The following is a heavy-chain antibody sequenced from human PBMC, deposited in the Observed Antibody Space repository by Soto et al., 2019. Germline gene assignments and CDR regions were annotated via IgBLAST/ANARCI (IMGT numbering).Heavy chain of an antibody. CDR3: ARVEYSSSWSYLGDAFDI. J-gene: IGHJ3*02. Sequence: DSVKVSCKASGYTFTSYGISWVRQAPGQGLEWMGWISAYNGNTNYAQKLQGRVTMTTDTSTSTAYMELRSLRSDDTAVYYCARVEYSSSWSYLGDAFDIWGEGKMVTVSS. D-gene: IGHD6-13*01. V-gene: IGHV1-18*04. CDR2: ISAYNGNT. CDR1: GYTFTSYG.